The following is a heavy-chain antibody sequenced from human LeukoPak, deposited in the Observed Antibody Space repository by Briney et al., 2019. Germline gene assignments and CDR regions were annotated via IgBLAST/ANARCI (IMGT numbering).Heavy chain of an antibody. J-gene: IGHJ4*02. CDR1: GFTFSSYW. CDR2: INGDGSNI. CDR3: AKDKDTSLDY. Sequence: SGGSLRLSCVASGFTFSSYWMHWVRQDPRKGLVWVSRINGDGSNINYADSVKGRFTISRDNSKNTLYLQMNSLRAEDTAVYYCAKDKDTSLDYWGQGTLVTVSS. D-gene: IGHD2-15*01. V-gene: IGHV3-74*01.